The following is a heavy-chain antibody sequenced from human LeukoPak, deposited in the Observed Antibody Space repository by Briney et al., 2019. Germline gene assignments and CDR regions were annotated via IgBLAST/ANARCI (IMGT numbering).Heavy chain of an antibody. V-gene: IGHV4-39*01. J-gene: IGHJ5*02. CDR3: ARNSSELYPSGGWFDP. D-gene: IGHD3-10*01. CDR1: GGSINSGYDY. Sequence: PSETLSLTCTVSGGSINSGYDYWAWLRQPPGLGLEWIATVYYTGSPYYNPSLKNQVTLTADTSKNQFSLKLTSVTAADTGRYYCARNSSELYPSGGWFDPWGQGILVTVSS. CDR2: VYYTGSP.